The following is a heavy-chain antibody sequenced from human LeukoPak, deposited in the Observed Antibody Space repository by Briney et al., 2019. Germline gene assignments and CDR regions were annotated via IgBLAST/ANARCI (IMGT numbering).Heavy chain of an antibody. CDR3: AKEAPERGSYAFDM. CDR2: ISYDGSSH. J-gene: IGHJ3*02. CDR1: GFIFSSYG. D-gene: IGHD3-16*01. V-gene: IGHV3-30*18. Sequence: GGSLRLPCAASGFIFSSYGMHWVRQAPGKGLEWVAIISYDGSSHYYADSVKGRFTISRDNSKNTLYLQMNSLRREDTAVYYCAKEAPERGSYAFDMWGQGTMVTVSS.